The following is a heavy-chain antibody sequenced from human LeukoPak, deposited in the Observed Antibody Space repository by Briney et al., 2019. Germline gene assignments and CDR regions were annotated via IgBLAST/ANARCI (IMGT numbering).Heavy chain of an antibody. J-gene: IGHJ5*02. V-gene: IGHV3-30-3*01. CDR1: GFTFSTYA. CDR3: ARGNYDFWSGYSWFDP. CDR2: ISYDGSNK. D-gene: IGHD3-3*01. Sequence: PGGSLRLSCAASGFTFSTYAMHWVRQAPGKGLEWVAVISYDGSNKYYADSVKGRFTISRDNSKNTLYLQMNSLRAEDTAVYYCARGNYDFWSGYSWFDPWGQGTLVTVSS.